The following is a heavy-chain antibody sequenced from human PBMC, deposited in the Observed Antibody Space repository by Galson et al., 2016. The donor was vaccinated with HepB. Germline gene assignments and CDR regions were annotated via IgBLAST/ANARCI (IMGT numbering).Heavy chain of an antibody. V-gene: IGHV3-30-3*01. J-gene: IGHJ4*02. CDR2: ISSDGSKE. CDR1: GFTFSRYT. D-gene: IGHD3-16*01. Sequence: SLRLSCAASGFTFSRYTMHWVRQAPGKGLEWVAVISSDGSKEYYADSVKGRFTISIDNSRNTLYLQMNSLRAEDTAVYYCARDDYFRLGYWGQGTLVTVSS. CDR3: ARDDYFRLGY.